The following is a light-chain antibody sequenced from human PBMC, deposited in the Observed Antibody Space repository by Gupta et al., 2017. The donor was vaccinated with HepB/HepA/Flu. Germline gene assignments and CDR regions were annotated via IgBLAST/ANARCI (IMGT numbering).Light chain of an antibody. CDR1: SCYSNDK. CDR3: GADHGRESNCEAKV. CDR2: VGTGGIVG. J-gene: IGLJ3*02. Sequence: QPVLTQPPSASASLGASVTLTCTLSSCYSNDKVDWYQQRPGKGPRFVMRVGTGGIVGSKGDGSPERFSVLGSGLNRYPTIMNIREGEEGEYDCGADHGRESNCEAKVFGGGTKLTVL. V-gene: IGLV9-49*01.